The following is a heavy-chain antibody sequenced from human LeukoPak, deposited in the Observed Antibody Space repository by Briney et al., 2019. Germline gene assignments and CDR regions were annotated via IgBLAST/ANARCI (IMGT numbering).Heavy chain of an antibody. CDR2: IYPGDSDT. D-gene: IGHD3-22*01. Sequence: GESLKISCKGSGYSFTSYWIGWVRQMRGKGLEWMGIIYPGDSDTRCSPSFQGQVTISADKSISTAYLQWSSLKASDTAMYYCALGISGSPLYYYYYGMDVWGQGTTVTVSS. CDR3: ALGISGSPLYYYYYGMDV. J-gene: IGHJ6*02. V-gene: IGHV5-51*01. CDR1: GYSFTSYW.